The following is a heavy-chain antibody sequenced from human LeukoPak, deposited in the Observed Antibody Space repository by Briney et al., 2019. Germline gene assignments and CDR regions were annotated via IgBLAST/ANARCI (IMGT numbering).Heavy chain of an antibody. CDR1: GFTFNIYE. CDR2: IGSGGDNR. D-gene: IGHD5-24*01. CDR3: ARWDGWEANAFDV. Sequence: GGSLRLSCAASGFTFNIYEMNWVRQAPGKGLEWISYIGSGGDNRYYVDSVKGRFTISRDNANNVLYLQMNRLRVEDSAVYFCARWDGWEANAFDVWGHGTVVTVS. V-gene: IGHV3-48*03. J-gene: IGHJ3*01.